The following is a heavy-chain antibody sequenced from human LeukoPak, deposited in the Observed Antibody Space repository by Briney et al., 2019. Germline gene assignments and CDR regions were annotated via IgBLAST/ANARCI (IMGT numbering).Heavy chain of an antibody. CDR2: INHSGST. V-gene: IGHV4-34*01. Sequence: SETLSLTCAVHGGSFSGYYWSWIRQPPGKGLEWIGEINHSGSTNYNPSLKGRVTISVDTSKNQFSLKLSSVTAADTAVYYCARGGFRLSPLYYYYYMDVWGKGTAVTVSS. J-gene: IGHJ6*03. D-gene: IGHD4/OR15-4a*01. CDR1: GGSFSGYY. CDR3: ARGGFRLSPLYYYYYMDV.